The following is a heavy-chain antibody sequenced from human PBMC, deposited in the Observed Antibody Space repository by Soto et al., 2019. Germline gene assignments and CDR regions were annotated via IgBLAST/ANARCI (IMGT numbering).Heavy chain of an antibody. J-gene: IGHJ4*02. D-gene: IGHD2-21*01. CDR2: FNPNSGDT. CDR3: AREASSVISLDY. CDR1: GYIFTAYS. V-gene: IGHV1-2*02. Sequence: ASVKVSCKASGYIFTAYSMHWVRQAPGQGLEWVGWFNPNSGDTIYAQKFQGRVTLTGDTSISTAYMELYSLTSDDTAVYYCAREASSVISLDYWGQGTLVTVSS.